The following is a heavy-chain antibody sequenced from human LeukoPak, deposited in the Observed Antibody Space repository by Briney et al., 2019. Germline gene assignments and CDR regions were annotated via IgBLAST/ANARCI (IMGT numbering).Heavy chain of an antibody. Sequence: GRSLRLSCAASGFTFSSYGMHWVRQAPGKGLEWVAVISYDGSNKYYADSVKGRFTISRDNSKNTLYLQMNSLRAEDTAVYYCARERRVYDSSGYYGYWGQGTLVTVSS. CDR1: GFTFSSYG. J-gene: IGHJ4*02. D-gene: IGHD3-22*01. CDR2: ISYDGSNK. V-gene: IGHV3-30*03. CDR3: ARERRVYDSSGYYGY.